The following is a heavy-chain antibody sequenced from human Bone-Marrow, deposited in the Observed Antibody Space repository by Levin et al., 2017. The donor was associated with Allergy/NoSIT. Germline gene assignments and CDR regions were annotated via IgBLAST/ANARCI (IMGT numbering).Heavy chain of an antibody. V-gene: IGHV4-30-2*01. Sequence: RASETLSLTCAVSGGSISSGGYSWSWIRQPPGKGLEWIGYIYHSGSTYYNPSLKSRVTISVDRSKNQFSLKLSSVTAADTAVYYCASGDGDYHFDYWGQGTLVTVSS. CDR1: GGSISSGGYS. CDR2: IYHSGST. CDR3: ASGDGDYHFDY. J-gene: IGHJ4*02. D-gene: IGHD4-17*01.